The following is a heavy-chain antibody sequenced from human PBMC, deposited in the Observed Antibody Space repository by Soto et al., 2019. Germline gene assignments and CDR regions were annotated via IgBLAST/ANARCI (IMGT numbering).Heavy chain of an antibody. CDR1: GGSLSTNP. V-gene: IGHV1-69*06. D-gene: IGHD2-15*01. CDR3: ARRDSGGFYRFFDS. Sequence: SVKVSCKASGGSLSTNPISWVRQAPGQGLEWMGGTGSGTGPGNHAQKFQGRLTVTADKSTSTVYMELSNLSSEDAAVYYCARRDSGGFYRFFDSWGQGTLVTVSS. J-gene: IGHJ4*02. CDR2: TGSGTGPG.